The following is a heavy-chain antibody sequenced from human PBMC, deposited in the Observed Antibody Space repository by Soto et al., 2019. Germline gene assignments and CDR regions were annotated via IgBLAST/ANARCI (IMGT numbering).Heavy chain of an antibody. D-gene: IGHD3-10*01. J-gene: IGHJ4*02. Sequence: EVQLVESGGGLVQPGGSLRLSCAVSGFTFSSFWMHWVRQAPGEGLVWVSRINTDGSSTSYADSVKGRFTITRDNAKNALYLQMNSLRVEDTAMYYCANRGVATFGLYYWGQGTLVTFSS. V-gene: IGHV3-74*01. CDR1: GFTFSSFW. CDR3: ANRGVATFGLYY. CDR2: INTDGSST.